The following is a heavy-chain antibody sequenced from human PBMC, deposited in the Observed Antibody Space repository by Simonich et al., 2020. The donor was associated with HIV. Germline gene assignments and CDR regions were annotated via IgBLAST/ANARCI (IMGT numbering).Heavy chain of an antibody. D-gene: IGHD3-22*01. Sequence: EVQLVESGGGLVKPGGSLRLSCAASGFTFSTYSMNWVRQAPGKGLEWVSSISSTSTYIYYADSVNGRFTISRDNAKNSLYLQMNSRRAEDTAVYYCARDPSDYFDTSGYYHGHFDYWGQGTLVTVSS. J-gene: IGHJ4*02. CDR1: GFTFSTYS. CDR3: ARDPSDYFDTSGYYHGHFDY. V-gene: IGHV3-21*01. CDR2: ISSTSTYI.